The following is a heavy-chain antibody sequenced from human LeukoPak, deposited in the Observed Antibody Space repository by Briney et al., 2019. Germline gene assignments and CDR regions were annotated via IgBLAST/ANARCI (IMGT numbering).Heavy chain of an antibody. CDR1: GGSISSSSYY. CDR2: IYYSGST. V-gene: IGHV4-39*01. Sequence: TSETLSLTCTVSGGSISSSSYYWGWIRQPPGKGLEWIGSIYYSGSTYYNPSLKSRVTISVDTSKNQFSLKLSSVTAADTAVYYCAGDYGDYEGLAFDIWGQGTMVTVSS. J-gene: IGHJ3*02. D-gene: IGHD4-17*01. CDR3: AGDYGDYEGLAFDI.